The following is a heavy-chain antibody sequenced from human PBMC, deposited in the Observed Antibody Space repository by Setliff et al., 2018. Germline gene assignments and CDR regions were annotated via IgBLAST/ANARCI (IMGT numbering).Heavy chain of an antibody. CDR2: INPGSGAT. V-gene: IGHV1-2*02. Sequence: ASVKVSCKASGYTFTGYFIHWVRQAPGQGLEWMGIINPGSGATNLAQRFQGRVTMTRDTSISTAYMELSSLRSDDTAVYYCARESLIMITSGAPDAFDIWGQGTMVTVSS. J-gene: IGHJ3*02. CDR1: GYTFTGYF. D-gene: IGHD3-16*01. CDR3: ARESLIMITSGAPDAFDI.